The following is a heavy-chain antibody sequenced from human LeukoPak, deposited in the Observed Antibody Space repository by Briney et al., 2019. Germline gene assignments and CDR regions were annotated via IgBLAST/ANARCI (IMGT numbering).Heavy chain of an antibody. Sequence: SETLSLTCAVSGGSISSSNWWSWVRQPPGKGLEWIGEIYHSGSTNCNPSLKSRVTISVDKSKNQFSLKLSSVTAADTAVYYCARDRIVVVPAAMDYYYYGMDVWGKGTTVTVSS. CDR3: ARDRIVVVPAAMDYYYYGMDV. CDR1: GGSISSSNW. J-gene: IGHJ6*04. CDR2: IYHSGST. D-gene: IGHD2-2*01. V-gene: IGHV4-4*02.